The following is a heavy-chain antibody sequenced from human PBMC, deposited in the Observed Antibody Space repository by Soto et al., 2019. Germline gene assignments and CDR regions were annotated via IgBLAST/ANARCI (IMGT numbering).Heavy chain of an antibody. CDR3: AKNSGWFNT. V-gene: IGHV3-23*01. CDR2: IDGSGGTT. CDR1: GFPFSSTD. Sequence: GGSLRLSCAASGFPFSSTDMTWVRQAPGKGLDWVSTIDGSGGTTYYADSVKGRFTISRDNSMNTVYLQMNSLRAADTALYYCAKNSGWFNTWGQGALVTVSS. J-gene: IGHJ5*02. D-gene: IGHD3-10*01.